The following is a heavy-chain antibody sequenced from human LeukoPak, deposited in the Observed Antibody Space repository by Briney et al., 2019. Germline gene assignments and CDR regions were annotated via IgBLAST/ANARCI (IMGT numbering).Heavy chain of an antibody. CDR1: GYSISSGYY. CDR2: IYHSGST. J-gene: IGHJ6*03. Sequence: SETLSLTCTVSGYSISSGYYWGWIRQPPGKGLEWIGSIYHSGSTYYNPSLKSRVTISVDTSKNQFSLKLSSVTAADTAVYYCARDPSIAVAGTYYYYYMDAWGKGTTVTVSS. CDR3: ARDPSIAVAGTYYYYYMDA. V-gene: IGHV4-38-2*02. D-gene: IGHD6-19*01.